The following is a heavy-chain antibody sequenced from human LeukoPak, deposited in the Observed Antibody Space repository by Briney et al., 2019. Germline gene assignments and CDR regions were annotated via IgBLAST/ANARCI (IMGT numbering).Heavy chain of an antibody. CDR2: TYYRSKWYN. V-gene: IGHV6-1*01. CDR3: ARGRLLAVAGTLDY. CDR1: GDSVSSNSAA. J-gene: IGHJ4*02. Sequence: SQTLSLTCAISGDSVSSNSAAWHWIRQSPSRGLEWLGRTYYRSKWYNDYAVSVKSRITIHPDTSKNQFSLQLNSVTPEDTAVYYCARGRLLAVAGTLDYWGQGTLVTVSS. D-gene: IGHD6-19*01.